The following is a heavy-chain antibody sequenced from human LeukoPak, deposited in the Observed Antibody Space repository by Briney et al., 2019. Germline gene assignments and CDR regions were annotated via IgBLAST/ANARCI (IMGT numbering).Heavy chain of an antibody. V-gene: IGHV1-69*04. CDR3: ARDYGGAPDIVVVVAVDY. J-gene: IGHJ4*02. D-gene: IGHD2-15*01. CDR2: IIPILGIA. Sequence: SVKVSCKASGGTFSSYTISWVRQAPGQGLEWMGRIIPILGIANYAQKFQGRVTITADKSTSTAYMELRSLRSDDTAVYYCARDYGGAPDIVVVVAVDYWGQGTLVTVSS. CDR1: GGTFSSYT.